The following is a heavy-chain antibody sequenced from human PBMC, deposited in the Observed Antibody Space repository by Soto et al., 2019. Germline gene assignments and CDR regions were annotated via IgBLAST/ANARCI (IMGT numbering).Heavy chain of an antibody. CDR1: GFTVSSNY. Sequence: PGGSLRLSCAASGFTVSSNYMSWVRQAPGKGLEWVSVIYSGGSTYYADSVKGRFTISRDNSKNTLYLQMNSLRAEDTAVYYCARDPGGWGIMERYGMDVWGQGTTVTVSS. CDR3: ARDPGGWGIMERYGMDV. CDR2: IYSGGST. D-gene: IGHD1-1*01. V-gene: IGHV3-53*01. J-gene: IGHJ6*02.